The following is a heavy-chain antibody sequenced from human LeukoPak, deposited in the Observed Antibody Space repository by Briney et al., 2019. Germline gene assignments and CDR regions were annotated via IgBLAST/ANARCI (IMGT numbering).Heavy chain of an antibody. Sequence: ASVKVSCKASGYTFTSYDISWVRQAPGQGLEWMGWISAYNGNTNYAQKLQGRVTMTTDTSTSTAYMELRSLRSDDTAVYYCARGMDSSSWYYYYYYMDVWGKGTTVTISS. CDR1: GYTFTSYD. V-gene: IGHV1-18*01. D-gene: IGHD6-13*01. CDR3: ARGMDSSSWYYYYYYMDV. J-gene: IGHJ6*03. CDR2: ISAYNGNT.